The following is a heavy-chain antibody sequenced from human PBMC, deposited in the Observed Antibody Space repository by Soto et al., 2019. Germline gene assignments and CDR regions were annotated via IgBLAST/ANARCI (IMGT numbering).Heavy chain of an antibody. CDR3: ATLPRYSSSPHRFDP. CDR1: GYTFTGYY. D-gene: IGHD6-13*01. CDR2: INPNSGGT. V-gene: IGHV1-2*02. Sequence: ASVKVSFKAAGYTFTGYYMHWVRQAPGQGLEWMGWINPNSGGTNHAQKFQGRVTMTRDTSISTAYMELSRLRSDDTAVYYCATLPRYSSSPHRFDPWGDGTLVTVSS. J-gene: IGHJ5*02.